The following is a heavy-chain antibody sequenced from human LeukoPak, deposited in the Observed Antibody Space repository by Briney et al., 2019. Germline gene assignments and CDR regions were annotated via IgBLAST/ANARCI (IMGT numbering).Heavy chain of an antibody. CDR2: IYYGGSA. Sequence: PSETLSLTCTVSGGSISSYYWSWIRQPPGKGLEWIGSIYYGGSAYYNPPLKSRVTMSVDTSENQFSLKLSSVTAADTAVYYCGGGGSGSVDPFDYWGQGTLVTVSS. CDR3: GGGGSGSVDPFDY. J-gene: IGHJ4*02. CDR1: GGSISSYY. V-gene: IGHV4-59*04. D-gene: IGHD3-10*01.